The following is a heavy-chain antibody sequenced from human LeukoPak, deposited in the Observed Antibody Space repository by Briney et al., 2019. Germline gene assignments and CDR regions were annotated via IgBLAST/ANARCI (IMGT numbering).Heavy chain of an antibody. CDR1: GYSFSKYW. CDR3: ARHAEGATDSWFDP. D-gene: IGHD1-26*01. V-gene: IGHV5-51*01. CDR2: IYPGDSDT. J-gene: IGHJ5*02. Sequence: GESLNISCKGSGYSFSKYWSGWVRQLPGKGLEGIGIIYPGDSDTRYRPSFEGQVTISANKSISTAYPQWSSLQASDTAMYYCARHAEGATDSWFDPWGQGTLVTVSS.